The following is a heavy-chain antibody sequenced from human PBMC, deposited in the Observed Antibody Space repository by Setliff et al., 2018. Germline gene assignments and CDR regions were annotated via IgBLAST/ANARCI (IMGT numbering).Heavy chain of an antibody. J-gene: IGHJ6*03. V-gene: IGHV3-30*02. Sequence: GGSLRLSCAASGFTFSSYGMHWVRQAPGKGLEWVAFIRYDGSNKYYEDSVKGRFTISRDNSKNTLYLQMNSLRTEDTAVYYCAREGVDTRSSTDYCYYMDVWGKGTTVTVSS. CDR3: AREGVDTRSSTDYCYYMDV. CDR2: IRYDGSNK. D-gene: IGHD5-18*01. CDR1: GFTFSSYG.